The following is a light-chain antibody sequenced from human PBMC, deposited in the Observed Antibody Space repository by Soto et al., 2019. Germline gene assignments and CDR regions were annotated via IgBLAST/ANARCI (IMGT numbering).Light chain of an antibody. CDR1: QSVSSN. Sequence: EIMMTQSPATLSVSPGERVTLSCRASQSVSSNLAWYQQKPGQAPRLLIYGASTRATGIPARFSGSGSGTEFSPTISSLQSEDFAVYYCQHYNNWPPWTFGQGTKLEVK. V-gene: IGKV3-15*01. CDR2: GAS. J-gene: IGKJ1*01. CDR3: QHYNNWPPWT.